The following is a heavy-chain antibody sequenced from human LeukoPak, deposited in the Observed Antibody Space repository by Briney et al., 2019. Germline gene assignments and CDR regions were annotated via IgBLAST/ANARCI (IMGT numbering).Heavy chain of an antibody. CDR3: ARGRQEISMIVVVMTAVSYYLDR. Sequence: SETLSLTCAVYGGSFSGYYWTWIRQPPGKGLEWIGEINPSGRTYYNPSLKSRLTISVDASKNQFSLNLRSMTAADTAVYYCARGRQEISMIVVVMTAVSYYLDRWGQGTLVTVSS. J-gene: IGHJ4*02. CDR1: GGSFSGYY. CDR2: INPSGRT. D-gene: IGHD3-22*01. V-gene: IGHV4-34*01.